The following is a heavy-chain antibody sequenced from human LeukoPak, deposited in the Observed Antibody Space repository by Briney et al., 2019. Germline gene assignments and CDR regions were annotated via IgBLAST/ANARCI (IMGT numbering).Heavy chain of an antibody. J-gene: IGHJ6*03. CDR1: GYTFTSYD. CDR2: MNPNSGNT. Sequence: ASVKVSCKASGYTFTSYDVNWVRRATGQGLEWRGWMNPNSGNTGDAQKFQGRVTITRNTSISTAYMELSSLRSEDTAVYYCARGRRPPKAGRQRFLEWLGGGGVYYYYYYMDVWGKGTTVTVSS. D-gene: IGHD3-3*01. V-gene: IGHV1-8*03. CDR3: ARGRRPPKAGRQRFLEWLGGGGVYYYYYYMDV.